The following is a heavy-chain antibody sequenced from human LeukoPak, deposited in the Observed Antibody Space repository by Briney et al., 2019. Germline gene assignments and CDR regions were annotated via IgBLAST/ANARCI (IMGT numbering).Heavy chain of an antibody. D-gene: IGHD3-16*01. CDR1: VFTFTNYA. Sequence: PGGSLRLSCATSVFTFTNYAMNWVRQAPGKGLEWVSAVTVPGDTTYYADSVKGRFFMSREDSKTTVYLQMNSLRAEDTAIYYCAKGAEIDLWGQGTLVTVSS. J-gene: IGHJ5*02. CDR2: VTVPGDTT. CDR3: AKGAEIDL. V-gene: IGHV3-23*01.